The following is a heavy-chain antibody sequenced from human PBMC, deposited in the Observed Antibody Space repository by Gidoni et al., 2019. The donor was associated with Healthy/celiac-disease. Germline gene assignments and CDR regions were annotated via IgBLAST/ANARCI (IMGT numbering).Heavy chain of an antibody. CDR3: ARDAYYDSSGYPIDY. CDR2: IYYSGST. D-gene: IGHD3-22*01. CDR1: GGSISSSSYY. Sequence: QLQLQESGPGLVKPSETLSLTCTVSGGSISSSSYYWGWIRQPPGKGLEWIGSIYYSGSTYYNPSLKSRVTISVDTSKNQCSLKLSSVTAADTAVYYCARDAYYDSSGYPIDYWGQGTLVTVSS. J-gene: IGHJ4*02. V-gene: IGHV4-39*07.